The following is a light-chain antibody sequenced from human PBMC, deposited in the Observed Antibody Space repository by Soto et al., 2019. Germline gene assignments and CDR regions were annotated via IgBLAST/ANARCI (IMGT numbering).Light chain of an antibody. J-gene: IGLJ2*01. CDR2: EVC. V-gene: IGLV2-8*01. CDR3: SSYAGSNTEV. Sequence: QSALTQPPSASGSPEQSVTISCTGTSSDVGGYNFVSWYQQHPGKAPKLMIYEVCRRPSGVPDRFSGSKSGNTASLTVSGLQAEDEADYYCSSYAGSNTEVFGGGTKLTVL. CDR1: SSDVGGYNF.